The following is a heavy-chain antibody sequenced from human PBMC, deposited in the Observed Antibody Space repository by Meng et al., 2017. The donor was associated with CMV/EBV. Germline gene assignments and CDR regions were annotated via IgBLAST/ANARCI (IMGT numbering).Heavy chain of an antibody. CDR3: ATDPVVVITERTFHY. CDR2: ISSTSSYI. D-gene: IGHD3-22*01. J-gene: IGHJ4*02. CDR1: GFSFSSYS. V-gene: IGHV3-21*01. Sequence: GGSLRLSCAASGFSFSSYSMNWVRQAPGKGLEWVSSISSTSSYIYYADPVKGRFTVSRDNAKNSLYLQMNSLRAEDTAVYYCATDPVVVITERTFHYWGQGTLVTVSS.